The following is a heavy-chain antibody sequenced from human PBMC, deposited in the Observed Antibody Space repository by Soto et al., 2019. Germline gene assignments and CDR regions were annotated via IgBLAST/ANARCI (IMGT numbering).Heavy chain of an antibody. V-gene: IGHV4-30-2*01. D-gene: IGHD6-13*01. Sequence: QLQLQESGSGLVKPSQTLSLTCAVSGGSISSGGYSWSWIRQPPGKGLEWIGYIYHSGSTYYNPSLKSPVTISVDRSKNQFSLKLSSVTAADTAVYYCARVRTPYSSSWYRGLGYFDYWGQGTLVTVSS. CDR3: ARVRTPYSSSWYRGLGYFDY. CDR2: IYHSGST. CDR1: GGSISSGGYS. J-gene: IGHJ4*02.